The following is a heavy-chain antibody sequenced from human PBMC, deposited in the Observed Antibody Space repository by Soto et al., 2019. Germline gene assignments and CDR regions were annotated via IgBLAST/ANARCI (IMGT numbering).Heavy chain of an antibody. CDR2: ISANNGNT. CDR1: GYAFTTYG. CDR3: ARGRDGDY. J-gene: IGHJ4*02. V-gene: IGHV1-18*01. D-gene: IGHD3-10*01. Sequence: QAHLVQSGAEVKKPGASVKVSCQGSGYAFTTYGITWVRQAPGQGCEWMGWISANNGNTNHAQKLQGSVTVTRDTSTSTAYMELGSLRDNETAVYFCARGRDGDYWGQGALVTFSS.